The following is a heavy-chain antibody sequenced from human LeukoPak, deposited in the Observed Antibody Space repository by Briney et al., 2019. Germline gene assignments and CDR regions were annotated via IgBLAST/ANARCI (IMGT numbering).Heavy chain of an antibody. D-gene: IGHD6-13*01. CDR1: GFTFSSYG. V-gene: IGHV3-33*01. CDR3: TRDWEIAAAGIGY. CDR2: IWYDGSNK. J-gene: IGHJ4*02. Sequence: PGRSLRLSCAASGFTFSSYGMHWVRQAPGKGLEWVGVIWYDGSNKYYADSVKGRFTISRDNSKNTLDLQMNSLRAEDTAVYYCTRDWEIAAAGIGYWGQGTLVTVSS.